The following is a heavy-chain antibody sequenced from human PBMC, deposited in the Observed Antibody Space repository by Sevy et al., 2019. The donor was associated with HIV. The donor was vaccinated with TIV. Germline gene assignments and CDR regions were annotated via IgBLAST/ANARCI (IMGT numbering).Heavy chain of an antibody. Sequence: SETLSLTCAVYGGSFSGYYWSWIRQPPGKGLEWIGEINHSGSTNYNPSPKSRVTITVEPSKNQFSRKLSSVTAADTAVYYCARSWSKYYYGSGSYVWGQGTLVTVSS. CDR3: ARSWSKYYYGSGSYV. D-gene: IGHD3-10*01. V-gene: IGHV4-34*01. CDR1: GGSFSGYY. J-gene: IGHJ4*02. CDR2: INHSGST.